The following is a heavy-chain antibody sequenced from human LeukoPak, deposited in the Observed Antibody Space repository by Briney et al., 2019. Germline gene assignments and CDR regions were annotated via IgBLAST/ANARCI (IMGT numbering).Heavy chain of an antibody. CDR1: GYTFTSYY. CDR2: INPSGGST. J-gene: IGHJ6*02. Sequence: GASVKVSCKASGYTFTSYYMHWVRQAPGQGLEWMGIINPSGGSTSYAQKFQGRVTMTRDTSTSTVYMELSSLRSEDTAVYYCARENTAMGHYYGMDVWGQGTLVTVSS. V-gene: IGHV1-46*01. CDR3: ARENTAMGHYYGMDV. D-gene: IGHD5-18*01.